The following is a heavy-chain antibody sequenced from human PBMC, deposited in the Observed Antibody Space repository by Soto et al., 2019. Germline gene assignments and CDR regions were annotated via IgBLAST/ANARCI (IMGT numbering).Heavy chain of an antibody. CDR1: GFTFSGFW. CDR3: TRDIGGASST. CDR2: TNNDGSVT. D-gene: IGHD1-26*01. J-gene: IGHJ5*02. V-gene: IGHV3-74*01. Sequence: VQLVESGGGLVQPGGSLRLSCAASGFTFSGFWMHWVRQAPGKGLVWVSRTNNDGSVTDYADSVKGRFTISRDNAENTLYLQMNSLRAEDAAVYYCTRDIGGASSTWGQGTLVTVSS.